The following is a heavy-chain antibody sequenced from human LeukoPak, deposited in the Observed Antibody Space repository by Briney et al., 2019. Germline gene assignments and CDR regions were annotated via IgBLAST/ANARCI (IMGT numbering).Heavy chain of an antibody. CDR1: GGSISSSSYY. J-gene: IGHJ4*02. CDR3: ARQTPYLYFDY. V-gene: IGHV4-39*01. CDR2: IYYSGST. Sequence: SETLSLTCTVPGGSISSSSYYWGWIRQPPGKGLELIGNIYYSGSTYHNPSLKSRVIISVDTSKNQFSLKLSAVTAADTAVYYCARQTPYLYFDYWGQGTLVTVSS. D-gene: IGHD2-15*01.